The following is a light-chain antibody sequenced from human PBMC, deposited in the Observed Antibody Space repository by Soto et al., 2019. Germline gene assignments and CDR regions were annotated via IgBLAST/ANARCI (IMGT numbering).Light chain of an antibody. CDR3: QQLNSYPYT. CDR1: QGISRF. V-gene: IGKV1-9*01. CDR2: SAS. Sequence: DIQLTHSPSFLSASVGDRVTITCRASQGISRFLAWYQQKPGKAPKLLIHSASTLQSGVPSRFSGSGSGTEFTLTISSLQPEDIATYYCQQLNSYPYTFGQGTKLEIK. J-gene: IGKJ2*01.